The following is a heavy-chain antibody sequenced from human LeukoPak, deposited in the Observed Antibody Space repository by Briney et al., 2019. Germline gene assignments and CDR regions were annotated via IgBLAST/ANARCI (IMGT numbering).Heavy chain of an antibody. CDR2: IWYDGSNK. J-gene: IGHJ3*02. V-gene: IGHV3-33*01. CDR3: ARVSPAGNAFDI. Sequence: PGGSLRLSCAASGFTFSSYGMHWVRQAPGKGLEWVAVIWYDGSNKYYADSVKGRFTISRDNSKNTLYLQMNSLRAEDTAVYCCARVSPAGNAFDIWGQGTMVTVSS. CDR1: GFTFSSYG.